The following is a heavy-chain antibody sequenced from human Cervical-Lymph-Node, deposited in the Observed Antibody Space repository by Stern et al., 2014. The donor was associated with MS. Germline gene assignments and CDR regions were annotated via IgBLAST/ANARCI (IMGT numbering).Heavy chain of an antibody. V-gene: IGHV4-59*01. D-gene: IGHD5-18*01. CDR2: IHYSGIT. Sequence: QLVESGPGLVKPSETLSLTCTVSGGSISSYYWSWLRQPPEKELEWIGYIHYSGITNYNPSLKSRVTISVDMSKNQFSLELSSVTAADTAVYYCARGIQPCRDWVQGTLVTVSS. J-gene: IGHJ4*02. CDR3: ARGIQPCRD. CDR1: GGSISSYY.